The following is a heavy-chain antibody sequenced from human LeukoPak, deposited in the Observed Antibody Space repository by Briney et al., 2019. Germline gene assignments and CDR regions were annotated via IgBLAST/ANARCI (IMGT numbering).Heavy chain of an antibody. J-gene: IGHJ4*02. D-gene: IGHD2-21*02. CDR3: ARDPPAPRQPHLAYCGGDCYTNIDY. V-gene: IGHV1-69*05. CDR2: IIPIFGTA. CDR1: GGTFSSYA. Sequence: GASVKVSCKASGGTFSSYAISWVRQAPGQGLEWMGGIIPIFGTANYAQKLQGRVTMTTDTSTSTAYMELRSLRSDDTAVYYCARDPPAPRQPHLAYCGGDCYTNIDYWGQGTLVTVSS.